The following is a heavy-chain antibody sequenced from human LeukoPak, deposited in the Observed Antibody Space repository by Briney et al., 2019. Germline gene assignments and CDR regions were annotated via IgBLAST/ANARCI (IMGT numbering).Heavy chain of an antibody. D-gene: IGHD4-23*01. V-gene: IGHV1-2*02. CDR1: GYTFTSYG. J-gene: IGHJ3*02. CDR2: INPNSGGT. Sequence: ASVKVSCKASGYTFTSYGISWVRQAPGQGLEWMGWINPNSGGTNYAQKFQGRVTMTRDTSISTAYMELSRLRSDDTAVYYCARGLGGTYAFDIWGQGTMVTVSS. CDR3: ARGLGGTYAFDI.